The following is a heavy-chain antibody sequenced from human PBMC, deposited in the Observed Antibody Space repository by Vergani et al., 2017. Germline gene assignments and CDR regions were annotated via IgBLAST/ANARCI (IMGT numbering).Heavy chain of an antibody. Sequence: QVQLQESGPGLVKPSETLSLTCTVSGGSISSYYWSWIRQPPGKGLEWIGYIYYIGSTNYNPSLKIRVTISVDTSKNHISLKLSSVTAADTAVYYCARHPRGVAAAGYFDDWGQGTLVTVSS. CDR2: IYYIGST. D-gene: IGHD6-13*01. CDR3: ARHPRGVAAAGYFDD. J-gene: IGHJ4*02. CDR1: GGSISSYY. V-gene: IGHV4-59*08.